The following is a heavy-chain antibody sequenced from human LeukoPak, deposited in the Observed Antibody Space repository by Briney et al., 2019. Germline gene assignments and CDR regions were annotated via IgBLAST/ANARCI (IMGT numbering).Heavy chain of an antibody. V-gene: IGHV3-23*01. D-gene: IGHD1-26*01. CDR1: GFTFSNYG. CDR2: VSGNGGSS. J-gene: IGHJ4*02. CDR3: ARRKVGGTGDY. Sequence: GGTLRLSCAASGFTFSNYGMSWVRQAPGKGLEWVSAVSGNGGSSFYADSVRGRFTISRDNSKNTLFLQVDSLRAEDSAIYYCARRKVGGTGDYWGQGTQVTVSS.